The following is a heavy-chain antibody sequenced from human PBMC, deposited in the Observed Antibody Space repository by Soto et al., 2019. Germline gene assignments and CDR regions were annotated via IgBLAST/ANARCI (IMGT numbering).Heavy chain of an antibody. V-gene: IGHV2-26*01. CDR1: GFSLSNARMG. CDR2: IFSNDEK. J-gene: IGHJ4*02. D-gene: IGHD6-13*01. Sequence: SGPTLVNPTETLTLTCTVSGFSLSNARMGVSWIRQPPGKALEWLAHIFSNDEKSYSTSLKSRLTISKGTSKSQVVLTMTNMDPVDTATYYCARTYSSSWSYFDYWGQGALVTVSS. CDR3: ARTYSSSWSYFDY.